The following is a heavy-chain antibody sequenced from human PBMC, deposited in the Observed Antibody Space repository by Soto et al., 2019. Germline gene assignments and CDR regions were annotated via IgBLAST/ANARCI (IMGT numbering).Heavy chain of an antibody. Sequence: GGSLRLSCAGSGFTFDSNAMSWVRQAPGKGLAWVSGISGSGGGTYYAGSVKGRFTISRDNSKNTVYLQMDSLRGEDTAVYYCARASFYCRDSACLDYFDYWGQGALVTVSS. CDR2: ISGSGGGT. CDR1: GFTFDSNA. J-gene: IGHJ4*02. D-gene: IGHD2-15*01. CDR3: ARASFYCRDSACLDYFDY. V-gene: IGHV3-23*01.